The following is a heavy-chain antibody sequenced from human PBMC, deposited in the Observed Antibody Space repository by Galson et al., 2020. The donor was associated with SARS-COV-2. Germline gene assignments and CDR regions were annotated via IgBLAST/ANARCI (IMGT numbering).Heavy chain of an antibody. D-gene: IGHD6-19*01. CDR2: IFFDGSDK. Sequence: GESLKISCAASGFTFSNHAMNWVRQAPGKGLEWVAQIFFDGSDKYYGDSVKGRFTISRDSSKNTVYLQMNNLRADDTAVYYCARDGQTSSGWAFDYWGQGTLVTVSS. CDR3: ARDGQTSSGWAFDY. CDR1: GFTFSNHA. J-gene: IGHJ4*02. V-gene: IGHV3-33*01.